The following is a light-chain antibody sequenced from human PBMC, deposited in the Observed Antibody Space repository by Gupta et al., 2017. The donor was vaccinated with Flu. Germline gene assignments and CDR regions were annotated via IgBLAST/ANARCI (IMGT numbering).Light chain of an antibody. CDR1: STDVGGYNS. CDR2: EVT. Sequence: ITSSCTGNSTDVGGYNSVSWCQQHQGEVPNLLIYEVTNRPSGASDRFSGSKSGNTASLTIAGLQAEDEADYYCGSYTRNTTPYVFGTGTTVTVL. J-gene: IGLJ1*01. V-gene: IGLV2-14*01. CDR3: GSYTRNTTPYV.